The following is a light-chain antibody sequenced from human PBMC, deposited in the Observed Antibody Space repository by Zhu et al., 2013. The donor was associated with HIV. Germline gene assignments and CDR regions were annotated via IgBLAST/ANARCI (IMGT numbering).Light chain of an antibody. Sequence: EIVLTQSPGTLSLSPGERATLSCRASQSVRGDFLAWHQQKPGQAPRLLIYGATTRATGIPARFSGSGSGTEFTLTISSLQSEDVAVYYCQLRYNWPPALTFGGGTTVDIK. CDR3: QLRYNWPPALT. CDR1: QSVRGD. V-gene: IGKV3-15*01. J-gene: IGKJ4*01. CDR2: GAT.